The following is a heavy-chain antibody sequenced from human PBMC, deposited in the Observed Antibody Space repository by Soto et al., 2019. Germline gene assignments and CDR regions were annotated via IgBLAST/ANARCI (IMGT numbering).Heavy chain of an antibody. J-gene: IGHJ6*03. CDR2: INHSGST. D-gene: IGHD3-9*01. Sequence: SETLSLTCAVYGGSFSGYYWSWIRQPPGKGLEWIGEINHSGSTNYNPSLKSRVTISVDTSKNQFSLKLSSVTAADTAVYYCATVNTYYDILTGYYNYYYMDVWGKGTTVTVSS. V-gene: IGHV4-34*01. CDR1: GGSFSGYY. CDR3: ATVNTYYDILTGYYNYYYMDV.